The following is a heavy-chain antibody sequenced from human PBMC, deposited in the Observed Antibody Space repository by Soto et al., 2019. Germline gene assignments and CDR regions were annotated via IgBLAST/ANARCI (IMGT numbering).Heavy chain of an antibody. D-gene: IGHD6-19*01. CDR3: ARDEGSHGFDS. J-gene: IGHJ4*02. CDR2: VSGYNGNT. CDR1: GYTFTNYG. Sequence: QVQLVQSGAEVKKPGASVKVSCKASGYTFTNYGISWVRQAPGQGLEWMGWVSGYNGNTNYAQKLRGRLTMTTDTSTSTAYMELRTLRSDDTAVYYCARDEGSHGFDSWGQGTLVTVSS. V-gene: IGHV1-18*04.